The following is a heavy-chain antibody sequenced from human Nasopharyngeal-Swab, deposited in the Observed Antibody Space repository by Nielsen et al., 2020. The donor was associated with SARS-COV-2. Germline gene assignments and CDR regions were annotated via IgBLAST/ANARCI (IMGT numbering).Heavy chain of an antibody. CDR2: IYYSGST. CDR3: ARHYYDSSGYYSGPIYYFDY. D-gene: IGHD3-22*01. V-gene: IGHV4-39*01. Sequence: ESLKISCTVSGGSISSSSYYWGWIRQPPGKGLEWIGSIYYSGSTYYNPSLKSRVTISVDTSKNQFSLKLSSVTAADTAVYYCARHYYDSSGYYSGPIYYFDYWGQGTLVTVSS. CDR1: GGSISSSSYY. J-gene: IGHJ4*02.